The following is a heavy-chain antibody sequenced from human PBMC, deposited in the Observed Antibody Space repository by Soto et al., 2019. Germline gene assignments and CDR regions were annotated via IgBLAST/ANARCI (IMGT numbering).Heavy chain of an antibody. Sequence: PSETLSLTCAVYGGSFSGYSWSWIRQPPGKGLEWVGEINHSGSTNYDPSLESRVTISVDTSKNQFSLKLSSVTAADTAVYYCARGHHWTYERLYAWGQGTMVTVYS. CDR2: INHSGST. CDR3: ARGHHWTYERLYA. V-gene: IGHV4-34*01. J-gene: IGHJ5*02. D-gene: IGHD2-2*02. CDR1: GGSFSGYS.